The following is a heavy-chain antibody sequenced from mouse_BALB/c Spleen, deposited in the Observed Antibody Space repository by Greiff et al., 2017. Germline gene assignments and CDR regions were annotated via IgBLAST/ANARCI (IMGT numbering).Heavy chain of an antibody. J-gene: IGHJ1*01. CDR2: ISYSGST. D-gene: IGHD2-4*01. Sequence: EVKVVESGPSLVKPSQTLSLTCSVTGDSITSGYWNWIRKFPGNKLEYMGYISYSGSTYYNPSLKSRISITRDTSKNQYYLQLNSVTTEDTATYYCARRAYDYDWYFDVWGAGTTVTVSS. CDR1: GDSITSGY. V-gene: IGHV3-8*02. CDR3: ARRAYDYDWYFDV.